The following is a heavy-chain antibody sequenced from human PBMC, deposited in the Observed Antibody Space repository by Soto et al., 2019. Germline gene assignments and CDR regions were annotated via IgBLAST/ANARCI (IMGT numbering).Heavy chain of an antibody. Sequence: QVQLVESGGGVVQPGRSLRLSCAASGFTFSSYGMHWVRQAPGKGLEWVAVISYDGSNKYYADSVKGRFTISRDNSKNPPVLQMNNPGTEDPAGVYCGKVDGGEHHSGGGWGQGTLVTVSS. CDR1: GFTFSSYG. V-gene: IGHV3-30*03. CDR3: GKVDGGEHHSGGG. D-gene: IGHD3-10*01. J-gene: IGHJ4*02. CDR2: ISYDGSNK.